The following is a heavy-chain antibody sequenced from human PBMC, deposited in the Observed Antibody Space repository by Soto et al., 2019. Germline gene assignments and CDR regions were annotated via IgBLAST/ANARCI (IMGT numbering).Heavy chain of an antibody. D-gene: IGHD1-26*01. CDR3: AKGRSGGTYSGAILPFDY. V-gene: IGHV3-23*01. CDR2: ISGSGGST. CDR1: GFTFSTFA. J-gene: IGHJ4*02. Sequence: EVQLLESGGGLVQPGGSLRLSCAASGFTFSTFAMSWVRQRPGKGLEWVSGISGSGGSTDYADSLKGRFTTSRDNSNNTLYLQMSSLRVEDTAVYYCAKGRSGGTYSGAILPFDYWGQGTLVTVSS.